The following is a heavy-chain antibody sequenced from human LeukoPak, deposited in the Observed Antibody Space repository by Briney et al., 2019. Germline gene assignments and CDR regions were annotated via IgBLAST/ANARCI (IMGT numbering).Heavy chain of an antibody. Sequence: PETLSLTCTVSGGSISSYYWSWTRQPPGKGLEWIGYIYYSGSTNYNPSLKSRVTISVDTSKNQFSLKLSSVTAADTAVYYCARGVVRGVTLYYYYGMDVWGQGTTVTVSS. CDR2: IYYSGST. D-gene: IGHD3-10*01. V-gene: IGHV4-59*01. CDR3: ARGVVRGVTLYYYYGMDV. J-gene: IGHJ6*02. CDR1: GGSISSYY.